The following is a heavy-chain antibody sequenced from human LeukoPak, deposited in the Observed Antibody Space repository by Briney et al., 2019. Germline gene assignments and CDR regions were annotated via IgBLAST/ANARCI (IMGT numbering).Heavy chain of an antibody. J-gene: IGHJ4*02. Sequence: ASVKVSCKASGYTFTSYDFNWVRQATGQRPEWMGWMSPNSGDTGYAQKFQDRVTMTRNASISTAYMELSSLRSDDTAVYYCARGPPNWGYDYWGPGTLVAVSS. V-gene: IGHV1-8*01. D-gene: IGHD7-27*01. CDR1: GYTFTSYD. CDR2: MSPNSGDT. CDR3: ARGPPNWGYDY.